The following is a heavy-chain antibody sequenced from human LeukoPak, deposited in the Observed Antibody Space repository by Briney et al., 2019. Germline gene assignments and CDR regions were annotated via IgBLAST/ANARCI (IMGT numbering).Heavy chain of an antibody. Sequence: SDTLSLTCTVSGGYISGSDNYWAWIRQPPGKELEWIGSVYYSGTTDYNPSLNSRASIFVDTSKNQFSLKLTSVTAADTAVYYCARHSYYYDYWGQGTLVTVSS. CDR1: GGYISGSDNY. J-gene: IGHJ4*02. CDR2: VYYSGTT. D-gene: IGHD2-21*01. CDR3: ARHSYYYDY. V-gene: IGHV4-39*01.